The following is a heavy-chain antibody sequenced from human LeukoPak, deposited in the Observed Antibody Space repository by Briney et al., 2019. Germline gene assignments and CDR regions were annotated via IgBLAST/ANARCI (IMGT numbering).Heavy chain of an antibody. CDR1: GYTFTSYA. Sequence: GASVKVSCKASGYTFTSYAMHWVRQAPGLRLEWMGWINAGNGNTKYSQKFQGRVTITRDTSASTAYMELSSLRSEDTAVYYCARESIVVVPAAIPQIPEYFQHWGQGTLVTVSS. CDR2: INAGNGNT. J-gene: IGHJ1*01. CDR3: ARESIVVVPAAIPQIPEYFQH. D-gene: IGHD2-2*02. V-gene: IGHV1-3*01.